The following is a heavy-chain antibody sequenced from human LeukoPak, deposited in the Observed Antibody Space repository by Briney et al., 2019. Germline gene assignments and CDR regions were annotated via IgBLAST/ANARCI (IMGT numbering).Heavy chain of an antibody. Sequence: PGGSLRLSCAASGSPFTNAWMSWVRQAPGKGLEWVGRIKNKNDGGATDYAAPVKGRFTISRDDSKNTLDLQMNSLKTEDTAVYYCTTDPGDWPDYWGQGTLVTVSS. CDR1: GSPFTNAW. CDR3: TTDPGDWPDY. D-gene: IGHD3/OR15-3a*01. J-gene: IGHJ4*02. V-gene: IGHV3-15*01. CDR2: IKNKNDGGAT.